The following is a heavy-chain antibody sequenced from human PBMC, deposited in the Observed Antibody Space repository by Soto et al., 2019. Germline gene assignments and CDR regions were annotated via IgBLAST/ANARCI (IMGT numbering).Heavy chain of an antibody. Sequence: QVQLVQSGAEVKKPGASVKVSCKASGYTFTSYGISWVRQAPGQGLEWMGWISAYNGNTNYAQKLQGRVTMTTDTATSTAYMELRSLRSDDTAVYYCARDIVVVPAAMLDYYYGMDVWGQGTTVTVSS. J-gene: IGHJ6*02. V-gene: IGHV1-18*01. CDR1: GYTFTSYG. CDR2: ISAYNGNT. CDR3: ARDIVVVPAAMLDYYYGMDV. D-gene: IGHD2-2*01.